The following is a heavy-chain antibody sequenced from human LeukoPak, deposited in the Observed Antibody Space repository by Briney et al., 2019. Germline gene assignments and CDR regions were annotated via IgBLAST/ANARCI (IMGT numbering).Heavy chain of an antibody. CDR1: RYTLTELS. CDR2: FDPEDGET. Sequence: GASVKVSCKVSRYTLTELSMHWVRQAPGKGLEWMGGFDPEDGETIYAQKFQGRVTMTEDTSTDTAYMELSSLRSEDTAVYYCATTPMGGSGNRYYYYGMDVWGQGTTVTVSS. D-gene: IGHD3-10*01. V-gene: IGHV1-24*01. J-gene: IGHJ6*02. CDR3: ATTPMGGSGNRYYYYGMDV.